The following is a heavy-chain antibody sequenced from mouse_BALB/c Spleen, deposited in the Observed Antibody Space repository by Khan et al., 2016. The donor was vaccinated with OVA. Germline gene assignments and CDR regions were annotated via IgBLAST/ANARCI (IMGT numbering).Heavy chain of an antibody. CDR3: AKGVWSYYYTLDY. Sequence: VQLQESGPGLVAPSQNLSITCTVSGFSLSDYGVSWIRQPPGKGLEWRGVIWGGGSTYYNSALKYRLSISKDNSKSQVFLRMSSLQSDDTAMFYCAKGVWSYYYTLDYWGQGTSVTVSS. J-gene: IGHJ4*01. CDR2: IWGGGST. CDR1: GFSLSDYG. V-gene: IGHV2-6-5*01.